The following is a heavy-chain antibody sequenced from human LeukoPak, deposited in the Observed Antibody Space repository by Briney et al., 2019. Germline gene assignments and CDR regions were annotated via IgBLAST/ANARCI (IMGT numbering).Heavy chain of an antibody. V-gene: IGHV3-33*03. Sequence: GGSLRLSCAASGFTFSSYGMHWVRQAPGKGLEWVAVIWYDGSNEYYADSVKGRFTISRDNAKNSLYLQMNSLRAEDTAVYYCAKDLSVLVRFGESSRERWFDPWGQGTLVTVSS. CDR3: AKDLSVLVRFGESSRERWFDP. CDR1: GFTFSSYG. CDR2: IWYDGSNE. J-gene: IGHJ5*02. D-gene: IGHD3-10*01.